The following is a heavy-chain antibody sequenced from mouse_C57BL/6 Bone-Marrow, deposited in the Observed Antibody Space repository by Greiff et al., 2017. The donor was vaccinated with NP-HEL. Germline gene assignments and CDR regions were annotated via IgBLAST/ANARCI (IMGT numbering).Heavy chain of an antibody. D-gene: IGHD1-1*01. CDR3: ARNYGSIHWYFDV. J-gene: IGHJ1*03. Sequence: QVQLKESGAELVRPGASVKLSCKASGYTFTDYYINWVKQRPGQGLEWIARIYPGSGNTYYNEKFKGKATLTAEKSSSTAYMQLSSLTSEDSAVYFCARNYGSIHWYFDVWGTGTTVTVSS. CDR1: GYTFTDYY. CDR2: IYPGSGNT. V-gene: IGHV1-76*01.